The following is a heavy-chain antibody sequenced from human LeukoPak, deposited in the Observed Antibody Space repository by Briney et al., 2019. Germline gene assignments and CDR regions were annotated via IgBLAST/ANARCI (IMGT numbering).Heavy chain of an antibody. CDR1: GFTFSSYA. J-gene: IGHJ4*02. CDR3: AKRPGYYGSGSNWGYYFDY. V-gene: IGHV3-30*04. Sequence: GGSLRLSCAASGFTFSSYAMHWVRQAPGKGLEWVAVISYDGSNKYYADSVKGRFTISRDNSKNTLYLQMNSLRAEDTAVYYCAKRPGYYGSGSNWGYYFDYWGQGTLVTVSS. CDR2: ISYDGSNK. D-gene: IGHD3-10*01.